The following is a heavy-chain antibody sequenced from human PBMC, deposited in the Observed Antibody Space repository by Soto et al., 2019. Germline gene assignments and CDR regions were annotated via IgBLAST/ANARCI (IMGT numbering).Heavy chain of an antibody. Sequence: GGSLRLSCAASGFTFSSYAMSWVRQAPGKGLEWVSAISGSGGSAYYADSVKGRFTISRDNSKNTLYLQMNSLRAEDTAVYYCAKDLGLYGDYRAEYFQHWGQGTLVTVSS. CDR2: ISGSGGSA. CDR1: GFTFSSYA. CDR3: AKDLGLYGDYRAEYFQH. D-gene: IGHD4-17*01. J-gene: IGHJ1*01. V-gene: IGHV3-23*01.